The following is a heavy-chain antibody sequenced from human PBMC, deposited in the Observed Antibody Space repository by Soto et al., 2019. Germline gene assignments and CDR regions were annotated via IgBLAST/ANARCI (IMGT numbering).Heavy chain of an antibody. Sequence: EVQLVESGGGLVQPGGSLRLSCAASGFTFSSYSMNWVRQAPGKGLEWVSYISSSSSTIYYADSVKGRFTISRDNAKNSLYLQMNSLRAEDTAVYYCARGGAPYSSSWYTHDAFDIWGQGTMVTVSS. V-gene: IGHV3-48*01. CDR2: ISSSSSTI. CDR3: ARGGAPYSSSWYTHDAFDI. J-gene: IGHJ3*02. D-gene: IGHD6-13*01. CDR1: GFTFSSYS.